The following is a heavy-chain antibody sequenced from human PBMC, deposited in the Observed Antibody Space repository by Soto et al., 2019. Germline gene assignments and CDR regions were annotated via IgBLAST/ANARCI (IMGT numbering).Heavy chain of an antibody. CDR1: GFTFSSYA. J-gene: IGHJ3*02. D-gene: IGHD5-18*01. Sequence: QVQLVESGGGVVQPGRSLRLSCAASGFTFSSYAMHWVRQAPGKGLERVAVISYDGSNKYYADSVKGRFTISRDNSKNTLYLQMNSLRAEDTAVYYCARGRLVTLAFDIWGQGTMVTVSS. CDR3: ARGRLVTLAFDI. CDR2: ISYDGSNK. V-gene: IGHV3-30-3*01.